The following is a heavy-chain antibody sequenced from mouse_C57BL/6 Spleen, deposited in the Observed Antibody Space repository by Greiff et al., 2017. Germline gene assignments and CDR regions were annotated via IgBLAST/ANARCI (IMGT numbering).Heavy chain of an antibody. D-gene: IGHD1-1*01. Sequence: VQLQQPGAELVKPGASVKLSCKASGYTFTSYWMHWVKQRPGQGLEWIGMIHPNSGSTNYNEKFKSKATLTVDKSSSTAYMQLSSLTSEDSAVYYCARTSTYYGSPYFDYWGQGTTLTVSS. CDR1: GYTFTSYW. CDR3: ARTSTYYGSPYFDY. J-gene: IGHJ2*01. CDR2: IHPNSGST. V-gene: IGHV1-64*01.